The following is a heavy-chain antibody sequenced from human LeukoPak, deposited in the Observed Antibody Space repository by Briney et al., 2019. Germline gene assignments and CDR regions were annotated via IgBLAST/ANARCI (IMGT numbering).Heavy chain of an antibody. CDR2: IHHSGGT. J-gene: IGHJ4*02. CDR1: GGSITTYY. V-gene: IGHV4-59*01. D-gene: IGHD6-19*01. Sequence: SETLSLTCTVSGGSITTYYWTWIRQPPGKGLEWIGHIHHSGGTNFNPSLKSRVTISLDTSKNQLSLKLTSVTAADTAIYFCARVGYSSGWYPFDYWGQGTLVTVSS. CDR3: ARVGYSSGWYPFDY.